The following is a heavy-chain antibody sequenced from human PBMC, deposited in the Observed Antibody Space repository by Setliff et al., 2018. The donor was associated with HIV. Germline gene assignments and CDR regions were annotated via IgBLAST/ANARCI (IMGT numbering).Heavy chain of an antibody. CDR1: GFTFSSYA. J-gene: IGHJ4*02. D-gene: IGHD3-10*01. CDR3: AKKTAAYTSGSWLHY. V-gene: IGHV3-23*01. Sequence: GGSLRLSCASPGFTFSSYAMIWVRQAPGKGLECVAVISGSGGDTYYADSVKGRFVISREKSKSTLYLQMNSLRAEDTAVYYCAKKTAAYTSGSWLHYWGQGTLVTVSS. CDR2: ISGSGGDT.